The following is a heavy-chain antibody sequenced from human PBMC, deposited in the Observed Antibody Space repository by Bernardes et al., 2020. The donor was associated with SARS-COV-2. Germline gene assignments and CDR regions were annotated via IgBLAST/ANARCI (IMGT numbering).Heavy chain of an antibody. Sequence: LSLTCTVSGSSISSGGYYWSWIRQLPGKGLQWIGYIFISGNNYYNPSLKSRVTISADASRNQFSLKLTSVTAADTAVYYCAREGYSYGYKAGGMDVWGQGTTVTVSS. CDR1: GSSISSGGYY. CDR3: AREGYSYGYKAGGMDV. V-gene: IGHV4-31*03. J-gene: IGHJ6*02. D-gene: IGHD3-16*02. CDR2: IFISGNN.